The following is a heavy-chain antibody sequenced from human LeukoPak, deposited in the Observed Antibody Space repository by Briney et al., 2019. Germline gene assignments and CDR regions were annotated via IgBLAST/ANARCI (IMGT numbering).Heavy chain of an antibody. Sequence: SVKVSCKASGGTFSSYAISWVRQAPGQGLEWMGRIIPIFGTANYAQKFRGRVTITTDESTSTAYMELSSLRSEDTAVYYCAREDDYSFDPWGQGTLVTVSS. D-gene: IGHD4-11*01. V-gene: IGHV1-69*05. CDR1: GGTFSSYA. CDR2: IIPIFGTA. CDR3: AREDDYSFDP. J-gene: IGHJ5*02.